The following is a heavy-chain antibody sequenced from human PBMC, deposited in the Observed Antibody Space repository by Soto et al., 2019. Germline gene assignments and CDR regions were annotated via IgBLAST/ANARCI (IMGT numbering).Heavy chain of an antibody. CDR2: LSYDGSNK. J-gene: IGHJ4*02. V-gene: IGHV3-30-3*01. Sequence: QPGGSLRLSCAASGFIFSSYAMHWVRQAPGKGLEWVAALSYDGSNKYYADSVKGRFTISRDNSNNTLYLQISSLRPEYTAVYYCVRERMSFGYFDYWGQGPLVTVSS. CDR1: GFIFSSYA. CDR3: VRERMSFGYFDY. D-gene: IGHD3-10*01.